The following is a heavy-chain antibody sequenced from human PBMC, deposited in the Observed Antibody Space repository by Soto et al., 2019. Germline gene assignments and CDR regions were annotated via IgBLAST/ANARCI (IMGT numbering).Heavy chain of an antibody. Sequence: ASVKVSCKASGYTFTSYYMHWVRQAPGQGLEWMGIINPSGGSTSYAQKFQGRVTMTRDTSTSTVYMELSSLRSEDTAVYYCPRDSHSGDIVVVVAVPSAFDIWGQGTMVPVSS. V-gene: IGHV1-46*01. CDR3: PRDSHSGDIVVVVAVPSAFDI. CDR2: INPSGGST. CDR1: GYTFTSYY. D-gene: IGHD2-15*01. J-gene: IGHJ3*02.